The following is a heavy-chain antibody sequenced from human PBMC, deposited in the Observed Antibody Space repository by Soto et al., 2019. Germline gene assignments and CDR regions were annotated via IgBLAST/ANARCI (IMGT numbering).Heavy chain of an antibody. Sequence: PGGSLRLSCAASGFTFSSYGMHWVRQAPGKGLEWVAVISYDGSNKYYADSVKGRFTISRDNSKNTLYLQMNSLRAEDTAVYYCAKEMVITFGGVIVHPNYYYYGMDVWGQGTTVTVPS. CDR2: ISYDGSNK. D-gene: IGHD3-16*02. CDR3: AKEMVITFGGVIVHPNYYYYGMDV. V-gene: IGHV3-30*18. J-gene: IGHJ6*02. CDR1: GFTFSSYG.